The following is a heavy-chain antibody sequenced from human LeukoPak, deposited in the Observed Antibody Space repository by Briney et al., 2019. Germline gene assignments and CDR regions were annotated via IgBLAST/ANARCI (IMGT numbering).Heavy chain of an antibody. CDR3: VKDLRYESSGSVFHY. D-gene: IGHD3-22*01. V-gene: IGHV3-43*01. CDR1: VFTFEDYT. J-gene: IGHJ4*02. CDR2: ITLHGST. Sequence: GRTLRLSCAVSVFTFEDYTTHWVPRAPGKALEWVSLITLHGSTSYTDSVKGRFTISRDNSKNSLYLQMDTLRSEDTAFYYCVKDLRYESSGSVFHYWGQGTLVTVSS.